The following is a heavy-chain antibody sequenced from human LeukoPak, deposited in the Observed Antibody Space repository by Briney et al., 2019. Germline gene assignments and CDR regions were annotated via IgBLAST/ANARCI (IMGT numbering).Heavy chain of an antibody. J-gene: IGHJ4*02. V-gene: IGHV3-30*02. CDR1: GFTFSSYG. CDR3: AKGRTAAGDHPFTDY. CDR2: IRYDGSNK. Sequence: PGGSLRLSCAASGFTFSSYGMHWVRQAPGKGLEWVAFIRYDGSNKYYADSVKGRFTISRDNSKNTLYLQMNSLRAEDTAVYYCAKGRTAAGDHPFTDYWGQGTLVTVSS. D-gene: IGHD6-13*01.